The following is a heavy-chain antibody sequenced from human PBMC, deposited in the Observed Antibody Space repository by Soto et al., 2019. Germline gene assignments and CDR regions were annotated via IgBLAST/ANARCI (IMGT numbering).Heavy chain of an antibody. J-gene: IGHJ4*02. D-gene: IGHD3-16*01. Sequence: EVQLVESGGGLVQPGGSLRLSCAVSGFTFSTHAMNWVRQAPGKGLEWVAYIHGTRSIIYYADSVKGRFTISRDKAKNSLFLQMDSLRDEDTAVYYCARDARNADYDYWGQGTLVTVSS. V-gene: IGHV3-48*02. CDR3: ARDARNADYDY. CDR2: IHGTRSII. CDR1: GFTFSTHA.